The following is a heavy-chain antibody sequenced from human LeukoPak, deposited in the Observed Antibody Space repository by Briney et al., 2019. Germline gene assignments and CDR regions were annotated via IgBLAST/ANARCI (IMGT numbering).Heavy chain of an antibody. CDR1: GFTFSSYA. Sequence: GGSLRLSCAASGFTFSSYAIHWVRQAPGKGLEWVAVISYDGSNKYYADSVKGRFTISRDNSKNTLYLQMNSLRAEDTAVYYCAKSQGDYYGKSPFDYWGQGTLVTVSS. CDR3: AKSQGDYYGKSPFDY. V-gene: IGHV3-30-3*01. D-gene: IGHD1-26*01. J-gene: IGHJ4*02. CDR2: ISYDGSNK.